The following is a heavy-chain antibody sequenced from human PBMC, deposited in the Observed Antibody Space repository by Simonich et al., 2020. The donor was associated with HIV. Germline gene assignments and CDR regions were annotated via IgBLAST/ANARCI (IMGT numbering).Heavy chain of an antibody. D-gene: IGHD5-12*01. CDR2: IDDSGSP. V-gene: IGHV4-34*01. J-gene: IGHJ3*02. Sequence: QVQLQQWGAGLLKPSETLSLTCAVYGGSSMGYYWSWIRQPPGKGLEWIGDIDDSGSPNYSPSLKSRVTISLDTSKNQFSLKLSSVTAADTAVYYCARHSGYADAFDIWGQGTMITVSS. CDR1: GGSSMGYY. CDR3: ARHSGYADAFDI.